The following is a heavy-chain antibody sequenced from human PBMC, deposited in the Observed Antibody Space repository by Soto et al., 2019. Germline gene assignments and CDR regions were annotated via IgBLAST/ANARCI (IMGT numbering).Heavy chain of an antibody. CDR3: ARTIDDGYMDV. J-gene: IGHJ6*03. Sequence: QVQLQESGPGLVNPSETLSLTCIVSGGSLSYRYWSWIRQPPGKELEWIAYIYYSGSTNYSPSLRNRLTVSVDTAKNQFSLKLTSVTAADTATYYCARTIDDGYMDVGGKGTTVTVSS. CDR2: IYYSGST. V-gene: IGHV4-59*11. CDR1: GGSLSYRY.